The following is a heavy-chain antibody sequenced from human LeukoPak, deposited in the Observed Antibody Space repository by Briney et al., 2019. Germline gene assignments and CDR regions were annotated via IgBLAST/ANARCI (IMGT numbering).Heavy chain of an antibody. CDR3: ARVFMAMVRGVIHDAFDI. CDR2: ISSSSNTI. CDR1: GFTFSSYS. V-gene: IGHV3-48*01. D-gene: IGHD3-10*01. J-gene: IGHJ3*02. Sequence: GGSLRLSCAASGFTFSSYSMNWVRQAPGKGREWVSYISSSSNTIYYAASVKGRFTISRDNAKNSLYLQMNSLRAEGTAVYYCARVFMAMVRGVIHDAFDIWGQGTMVTVSS.